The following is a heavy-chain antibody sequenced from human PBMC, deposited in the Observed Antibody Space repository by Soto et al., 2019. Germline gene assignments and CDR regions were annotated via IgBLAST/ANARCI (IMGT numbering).Heavy chain of an antibody. Sequence: ASVMVSCKASGYTFTSYGISWVRQAPGQGLEWMGWISAYNGNTNYAQKLQGRVTMTTDTSTSTAYMELRSLISDDTAVYYCARVDIVVVVAANLFDYWGQGTLVTVSS. J-gene: IGHJ4*02. V-gene: IGHV1-18*01. CDR1: GYTFTSYG. D-gene: IGHD2-15*01. CDR2: ISAYNGNT. CDR3: ARVDIVVVVAANLFDY.